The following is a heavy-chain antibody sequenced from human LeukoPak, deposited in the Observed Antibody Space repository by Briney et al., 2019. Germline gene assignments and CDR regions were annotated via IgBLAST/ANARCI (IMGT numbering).Heavy chain of an antibody. CDR3: ARHGYEVIRYFDWLPYFDY. CDR1: GGSISSGSYY. D-gene: IGHD3-9*01. Sequence: SETLSLACTVSGGSISSGSYYWGWIRQPPGKGLEWIASIYYSGTTYYNPSLKSRVTISVDTSKNQFTLKLSSVTAADTAVYYCARHGYEVIRYFDWLPYFDYWGQGTLVTASS. V-gene: IGHV4-39*01. J-gene: IGHJ4*02. CDR2: IYYSGTT.